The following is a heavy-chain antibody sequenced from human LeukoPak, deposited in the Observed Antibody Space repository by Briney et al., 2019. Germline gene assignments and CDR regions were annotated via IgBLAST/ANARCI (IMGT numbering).Heavy chain of an antibody. Sequence: SGGSTSYAQKFQGRVTMTRDTSTSTVYMELSSLRSEDTAVYYCARGEPPDYLRSSGAFDIWGQGTMVTVSS. CDR3: ARGEPPDYLRSSGAFDI. D-gene: IGHD2/OR15-2a*01. CDR2: SGGST. V-gene: IGHV1-46*01. J-gene: IGHJ3*02.